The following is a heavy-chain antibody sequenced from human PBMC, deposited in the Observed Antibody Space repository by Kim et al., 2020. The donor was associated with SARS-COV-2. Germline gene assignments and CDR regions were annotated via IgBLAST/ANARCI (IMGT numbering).Heavy chain of an antibody. CDR2: ISYDGSNK. D-gene: IGHD3-10*01. V-gene: IGHV3-30-3*01. CDR3: ARSPRPYGSGSPH. Sequence: GGSLRLSCAASGFTFSSYAMHWVRQAPGKGLEWVAVISYDGSNKYYADSVKGRFTISRDNSKNTLYLQMNSLRAEDTAVYYCARSPRPYGSGSPHWGQGTLVTVSS. J-gene: IGHJ4*02. CDR1: GFTFSSYA.